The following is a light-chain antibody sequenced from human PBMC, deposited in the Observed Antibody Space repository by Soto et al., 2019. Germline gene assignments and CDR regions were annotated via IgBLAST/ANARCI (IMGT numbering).Light chain of an antibody. V-gene: IGKV3-15*01. Sequence: EIVMTQSPATLSVSPGERATLSCRASQSVSSKLAWYQQKRGQAPRLLIYGASTRATGVPARFSGSGSGTEFTLTISSLQSEDFAVYYCQHYNNWPRTFGQGTKVDIK. CDR2: GAS. J-gene: IGKJ1*01. CDR3: QHYNNWPRT. CDR1: QSVSSK.